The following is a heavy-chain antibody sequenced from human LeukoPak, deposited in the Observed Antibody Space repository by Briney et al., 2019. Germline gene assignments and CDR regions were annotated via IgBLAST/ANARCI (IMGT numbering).Heavy chain of an antibody. V-gene: IGHV4-34*01. CDR3: ARGLREYYFDC. CDR1: GGSFSGYY. CDR2: INHSGST. Sequence: SETLSLTCAVYGGSFSGYYWSWIRQPPGKGLEWIGEINHSGSTNYNPSLKSRVTISVDTSKNQFSLKLSSVTAADTAVYYCARGLREYYFDCWGQGTLVTVSS. J-gene: IGHJ4*02. D-gene: IGHD4-17*01.